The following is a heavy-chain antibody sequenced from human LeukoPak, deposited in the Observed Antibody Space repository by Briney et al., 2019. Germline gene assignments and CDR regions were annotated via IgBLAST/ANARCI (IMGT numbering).Heavy chain of an antibody. Sequence: AGGSLRLSCAASGFTFSSYWMTWVRQAPGKGLEWVAVICYDGSNKYYADSVKGRFTISRDNSKNTLYLQMNSLRAEDTAVYYCARPYYDSSGYYYWGYAFDIWGQGTMVTVSS. CDR2: ICYDGSNK. D-gene: IGHD3-22*01. CDR1: GFTFSSYW. CDR3: ARPYYDSSGYYYWGYAFDI. V-gene: IGHV3-33*08. J-gene: IGHJ3*02.